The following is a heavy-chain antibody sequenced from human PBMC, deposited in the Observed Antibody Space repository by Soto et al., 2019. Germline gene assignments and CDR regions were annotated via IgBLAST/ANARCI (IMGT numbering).Heavy chain of an antibody. CDR3: ARVGGGYDRYYDYGMDV. Sequence: QVQLVQSGAEVKKPGSSVKVSCKASGGTFSSYAISWVRQAPGQGLEWMGGIIPIFGTANYAQKFQGRVKITADESTSTAYMELSSRRSEDTAVYYCARVGGGYDRYYDYGMDVWGQGTTVTVSS. V-gene: IGHV1-69*01. CDR2: IIPIFGTA. CDR1: GGTFSSYA. J-gene: IGHJ6*02. D-gene: IGHD5-12*01.